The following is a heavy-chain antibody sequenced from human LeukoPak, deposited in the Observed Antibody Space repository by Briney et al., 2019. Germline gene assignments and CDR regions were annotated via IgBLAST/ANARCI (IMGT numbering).Heavy chain of an antibody. CDR3: AREVPRYYYDSSGYYFDY. V-gene: IGHV4-59*01. Sequence: SETLSLTCTVSGGSISSYCWSWIRQPPGKGLEWIGYIYYSGSTNYNPSLKSRVTISVDTSKNQFSLKLSSVTAADTAVYYCAREVPRYYYDSSGYYFDYWGQGTLVTVSS. CDR1: GGSISSYC. J-gene: IGHJ4*02. CDR2: IYYSGST. D-gene: IGHD3-22*01.